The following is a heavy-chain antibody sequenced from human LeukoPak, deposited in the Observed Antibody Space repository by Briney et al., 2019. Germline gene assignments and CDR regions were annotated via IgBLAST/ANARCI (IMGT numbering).Heavy chain of an antibody. V-gene: IGHV4-38-2*02. J-gene: IGHJ5*02. CDR1: GFTFSSYG. D-gene: IGHD3-3*02. CDR3: ARHPSALNWFDP. Sequence: PGGTLRLSCTASGFTFSSYGMHWVRQAPGTGLEWIGNIYHSGSTYYNPSLKSRVTISVDTSKNQFSLKLSSLTAADTAVYDCARHPSALNWFDPWGQGTLVTVSS. CDR2: IYHSGST.